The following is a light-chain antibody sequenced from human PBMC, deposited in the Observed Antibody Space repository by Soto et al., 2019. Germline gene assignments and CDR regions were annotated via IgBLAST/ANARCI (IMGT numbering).Light chain of an antibody. CDR2: DAS. CDR1: QNVGRN. CDR3: HQYDKWFSIS. Sequence: EIVMTQSPATLSVSPGERVSLSCSASQNVGRNLVWYQQKAGQAPRPLIFDASTRAAGIPARFSGSGSGTEFPLTIGRLEPEDFAVYYCHQYDKWFSISFGQGTRLEI. V-gene: IGKV3-15*01. J-gene: IGKJ5*01.